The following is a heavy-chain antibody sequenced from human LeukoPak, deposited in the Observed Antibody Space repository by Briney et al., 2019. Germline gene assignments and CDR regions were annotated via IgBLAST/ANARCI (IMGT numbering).Heavy chain of an antibody. CDR2: VSTYNANT. CDR3: AVNYYDTTLSFAFDI. D-gene: IGHD3-22*01. Sequence: ASVTVSCKASGYSFGAYGISWVRQAPGQGLEWMGWVSTYNANTDYADNFQGRLTMTADTSTSTAYMDLRSLRSDDTAVYYCAVNYYDTTLSFAFDIWGQGTMLTVSS. CDR1: GYSFGAYG. V-gene: IGHV1-18*01. J-gene: IGHJ3*02.